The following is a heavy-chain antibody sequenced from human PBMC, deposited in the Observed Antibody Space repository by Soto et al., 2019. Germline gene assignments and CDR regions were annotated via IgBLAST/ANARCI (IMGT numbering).Heavy chain of an antibody. V-gene: IGHV3-23*01. J-gene: IGHJ3*02. CDR3: ARGAKRRLPRMWDAFDI. Sequence: GGSLRLSCAASGFTFSSYAMSWVRQAPGKGLEWVSAISGSGGSTYYADSVKGRFTISRDNSKNTLYLQMNSLRAEDTAVYYCARGAKRRLPRMWDAFDIWGQGTMVTVSS. D-gene: IGHD5-12*01. CDR2: ISGSGGST. CDR1: GFTFSSYA.